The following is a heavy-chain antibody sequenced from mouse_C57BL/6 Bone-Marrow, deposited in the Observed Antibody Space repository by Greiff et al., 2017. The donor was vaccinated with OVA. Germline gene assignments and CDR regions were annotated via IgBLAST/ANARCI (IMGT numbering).Heavy chain of an antibody. J-gene: IGHJ4*01. CDR2: ISDGGSYT. V-gene: IGHV5-4*01. D-gene: IGHD1-1*01. CDR3: ARENYYGSSSYAMDY. Sequence: EVKLMESGGGLVKPGGSLKLSCAASGFTFSSYAMSWVRQTPEKRLEWVATISDGGSYTYYPDNVKGRFTISRDNAKNNLYLQMRHLKSEDTAMYYCARENYYGSSSYAMDYWGQGTSVTVSS. CDR1: GFTFSSYA.